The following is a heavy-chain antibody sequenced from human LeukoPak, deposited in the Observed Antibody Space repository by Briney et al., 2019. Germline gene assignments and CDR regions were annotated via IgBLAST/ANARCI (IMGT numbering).Heavy chain of an antibody. D-gene: IGHD2-2*02. V-gene: IGHV3-48*03. CDR2: ISSSGSTI. CDR3: ARDGYSPGYYYMDV. Sequence: PGGSLPLLCGGSGFPFSSYELNWLRQAPGKGLDWVSYISSSGSTIYYAHSVKGRFTISRDNAKNSLYLQMNSLRAEDTAVYYCARDGYSPGYYYMDVWGRGTTVTVSS. J-gene: IGHJ6*03. CDR1: GFPFSSYE.